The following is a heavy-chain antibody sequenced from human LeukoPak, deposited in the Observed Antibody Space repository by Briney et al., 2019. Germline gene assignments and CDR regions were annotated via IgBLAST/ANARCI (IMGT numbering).Heavy chain of an antibody. V-gene: IGHV4-30-4*08. D-gene: IGHD5-18*01. CDR3: AREERRYSYGMAWFDP. CDR2: IYYSGST. CDR1: GGSISSGDYY. Sequence: SQTLSLTCTVSGGSISSGDYYWSWLRQPPGKGLEWIGYIYYSGSTYYNPSLKSRVTISVDTSKNQFSLKLSSVTAADTAVYYCAREERRYSYGMAWFDPWGQGTLVTVSS. J-gene: IGHJ5*02.